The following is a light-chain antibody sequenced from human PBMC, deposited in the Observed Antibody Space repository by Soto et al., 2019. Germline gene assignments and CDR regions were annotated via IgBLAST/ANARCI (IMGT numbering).Light chain of an antibody. CDR1: QSVGSN. CDR2: GAS. J-gene: IGKJ1*01. Sequence: EIVMTQSPATLSVSPGERATLSCRASQSVGSNLAWYQQKPGQAPRLLIYGASTRATGIPARFSGSGSGTAFTPTISSRQSEDFAIYFCQQYNNWPPDRTFGQGTKVEIK. V-gene: IGKV3-15*01. CDR3: QQYNNWPPDRT.